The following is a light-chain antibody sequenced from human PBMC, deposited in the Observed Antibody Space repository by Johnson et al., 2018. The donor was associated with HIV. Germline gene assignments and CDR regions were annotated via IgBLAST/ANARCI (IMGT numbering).Light chain of an antibody. CDR3: GAWASSLSEYV. V-gene: IGLV1-51*02. J-gene: IGLJ1*01. CDR1: NSNIGNNY. Sequence: QSVLTQPPSVSAAPGQKVTISCSGSNSNIGNNYVSWYQQVPGTAPKLLIYENNKRPSGIPDRFSGSRSGTSATLDITGLQTGDEADYYCGAWASSLSEYVFANETKVTVL. CDR2: ENN.